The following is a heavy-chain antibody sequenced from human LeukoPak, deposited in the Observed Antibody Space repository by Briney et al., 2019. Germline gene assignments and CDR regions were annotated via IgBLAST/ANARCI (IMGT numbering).Heavy chain of an antibody. V-gene: IGHV4-59*03. D-gene: IGHD7-27*01. CDR2: VYTSVST. J-gene: IGHJ4*02. Sequence: SETLSLTCTVSGGSISSYYWSWIRQPPGKGLEWIGRVYTSVSTNYSPSLKSRLTISVDTSKNQFSLHLSSVTAADTAVYYCALIPLTGDPTSYFDYWGQGTLVTVSS. CDR3: ALIPLTGDPTSYFDY. CDR1: GGSISSYY.